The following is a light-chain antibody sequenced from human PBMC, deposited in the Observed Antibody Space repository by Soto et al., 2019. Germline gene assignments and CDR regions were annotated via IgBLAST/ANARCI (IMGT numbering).Light chain of an antibody. CDR3: ISYTSSSTVV. CDR1: SSDVGGYNY. CDR2: DVS. Sequence: QSALTQPASVSGSPGQSITISCTGTSSDVGGYNYVSWYQQHPGKAPKLMIYDVSNRPSGVSNRVSGSKSGNTASLTISGLQAEDEADYYCISYTSSSTVVFGGGTKLTVL. J-gene: IGLJ2*01. V-gene: IGLV2-14*01.